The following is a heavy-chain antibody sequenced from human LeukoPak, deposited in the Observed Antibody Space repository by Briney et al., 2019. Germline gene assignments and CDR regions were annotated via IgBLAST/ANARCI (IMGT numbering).Heavy chain of an antibody. Sequence: ASVKVSCKASGYTFTSYNMQWVRQAPRQGLEWMGIINPSGGDTGYAQKFQGRVTMTRDTSTSTVYMELSSLRSEDTAVYYCAREKIHVFDIWGQGTMVTVSS. CDR3: AREKIHVFDI. CDR2: INPSGGDT. V-gene: IGHV1-46*01. J-gene: IGHJ3*02. CDR1: GYTFTSYN.